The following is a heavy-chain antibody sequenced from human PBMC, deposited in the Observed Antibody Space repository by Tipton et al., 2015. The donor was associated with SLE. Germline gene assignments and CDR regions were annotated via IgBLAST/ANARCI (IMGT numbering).Heavy chain of an antibody. CDR1: GGSISSSSHY. J-gene: IGHJ5*02. CDR2: IYYSGST. CDR3: ASGRYSYGYETPNWFDP. Sequence: TLSLTCTVSGGSISSSSHYWGWIRQPPGKGLEWIGSIYYSGSTYYNPFLKSRVTISVDTSKNQFSLKLSSVTAADTAVYYCASGRYSYGYETPNWFDPWGQGTLVTVSS. V-gene: IGHV4-39*07. D-gene: IGHD5-18*01.